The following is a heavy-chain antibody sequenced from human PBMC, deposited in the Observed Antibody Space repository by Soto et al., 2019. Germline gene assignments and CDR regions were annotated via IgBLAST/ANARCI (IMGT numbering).Heavy chain of an antibody. J-gene: IGHJ6*02. CDR1: GYPIGSGYY. V-gene: IGHV4-38-2*01. CDR3: ARTFDYYGMDV. CDR2: IYHAGSV. Sequence: SETLSLTCAVSGYPIGSGYYWAWIRQSPGKGLEWIGSIYHAGSVYYNPSLNGRVALSMDTSKNHFSLKLTSVTAAGTAVYYCARTFDYYGMDVWGQGTTVTVSS.